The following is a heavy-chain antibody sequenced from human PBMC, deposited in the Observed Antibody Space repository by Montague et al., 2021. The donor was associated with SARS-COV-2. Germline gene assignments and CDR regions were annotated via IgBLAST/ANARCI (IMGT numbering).Heavy chain of an antibody. CDR3: ARDLPLIIMVRGVTFGYYGMDV. Sequence: SLRLSCAASGFTFSSYEMNWVRQAPGKGLEWVSYISSSGSTIYYADSVKGRFTISRDNAKNSLYLQMNSLRAEDTAVYCCARDLPLIIMVRGVTFGYYGMDVWGQGTTVTVSS. CDR1: GFTFSSYE. D-gene: IGHD3-10*01. V-gene: IGHV3-48*03. CDR2: ISSSGSTI. J-gene: IGHJ6*02.